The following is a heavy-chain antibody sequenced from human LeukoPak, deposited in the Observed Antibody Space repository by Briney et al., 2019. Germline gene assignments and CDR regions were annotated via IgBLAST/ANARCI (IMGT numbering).Heavy chain of an antibody. D-gene: IGHD3-22*01. CDR1: GFTFSGSD. Sequence: GGSLKLSCAASGFTFSGSDIHWVRQATGKGLEWVGHIRSKTNNYATADAASVKGRFTFSRDDSKNTAYIQMNSLKTEDTAVYYCTRHNYDRSGYGAFDIWGQGTMVTVSS. CDR2: IRSKTNNYAT. CDR3: TRHNYDRSGYGAFDI. J-gene: IGHJ3*02. V-gene: IGHV3-73*01.